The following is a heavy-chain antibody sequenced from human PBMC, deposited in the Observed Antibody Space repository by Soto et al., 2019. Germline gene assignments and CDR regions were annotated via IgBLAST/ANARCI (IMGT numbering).Heavy chain of an antibody. Sequence: QVPLVQSGAEVKKPGSSVTVSCQASGGTFSSYAIHWVRQAPGQGLEWMGGIIPMYGPAKYAQRFQGRVTITADESTTTVYMELTSLTSQDTAVYYCARVTSMVRGVIDNWFDPWGHGTLVTVSP. V-gene: IGHV1-69*01. CDR1: GGTFSSYA. D-gene: IGHD3-10*01. J-gene: IGHJ5*02. CDR3: ARVTSMVRGVIDNWFDP. CDR2: IIPMYGPA.